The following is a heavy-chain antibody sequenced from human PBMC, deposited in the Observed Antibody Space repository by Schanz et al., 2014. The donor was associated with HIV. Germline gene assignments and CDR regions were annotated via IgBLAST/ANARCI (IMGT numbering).Heavy chain of an antibody. Sequence: QVQLVESGGGVVQPGRSLRLSCAASGFTFSSYAMHWVRQAPGKGLEWVSAVTNSGSYVNYADSVKGRFTMSRDNSKNTLSLQMDSLRVDDTAIYYCAKSSGRSFGYFDSWGQGLLVTVSS. D-gene: IGHD3-22*01. CDR1: GFTFSSYA. CDR3: AKSSGRSFGYFDS. J-gene: IGHJ4*02. V-gene: IGHV3-30*04. CDR2: VTNSGSYV.